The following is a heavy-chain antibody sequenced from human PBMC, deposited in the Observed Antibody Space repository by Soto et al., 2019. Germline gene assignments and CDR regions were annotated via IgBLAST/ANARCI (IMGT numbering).Heavy chain of an antibody. CDR2: INPNSGGT. Sequence: ASVKVSCKASGYTFTGYYMHWVRQAPGQGLEWMGWINPNSGGTNYAQKFQGRVTMTRDTSISTAYMELSRLRSDDTAMYYCAREVAARRSWFDPWGQGTLVTVSS. J-gene: IGHJ5*02. CDR3: AREVAARRSWFDP. V-gene: IGHV1-2*02. CDR1: GYTFTGYY. D-gene: IGHD6-6*01.